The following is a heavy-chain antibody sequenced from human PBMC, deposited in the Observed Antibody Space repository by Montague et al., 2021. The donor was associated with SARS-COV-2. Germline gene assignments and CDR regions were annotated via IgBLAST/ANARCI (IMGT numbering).Heavy chain of an antibody. CDR3: VRDQGRSNWNYPDY. D-gene: IGHD1-20*01. CDR2: IYNSGST. Sequence: SETLSLTCTVSGGSISGYYWSWFRQSPGKGLEWIGRIYNSGSTSYNPSLKSRVTMSVDTSKNQFSLKLSSVTAADTAVYYCVRDQGRSNWNYPDYWGQGTLVTVPS. V-gene: IGHV4-4*07. J-gene: IGHJ4*02. CDR1: GGSISGYY.